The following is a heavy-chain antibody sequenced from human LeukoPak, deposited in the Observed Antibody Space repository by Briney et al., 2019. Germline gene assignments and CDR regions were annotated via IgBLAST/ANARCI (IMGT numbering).Heavy chain of an antibody. CDR1: GYTFTGYY. J-gene: IGHJ4*02. CDR2: INPNSGGT. CDR3: ARERCRGGGCYSFDF. V-gene: IGHV1-2*02. D-gene: IGHD2-15*01. Sequence: ASVKVSCKASGYTFTGYYMHWVRQAPGQGLEWMGWINPNSGGTNYAQKFQGRVTMTRDTSISTVYMELNRLRSDDTAVYDCARERCRGGGCYSFDFWGQGALVTVSS.